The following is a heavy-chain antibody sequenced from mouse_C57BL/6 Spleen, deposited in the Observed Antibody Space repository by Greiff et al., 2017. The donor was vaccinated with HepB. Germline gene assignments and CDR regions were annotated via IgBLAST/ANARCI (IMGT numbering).Heavy chain of an antibody. J-gene: IGHJ1*03. D-gene: IGHD1-1*01. CDR2: INPGSGGT. V-gene: IGHV1-54*01. CDR3: AREVYYYGSSHEGYFDV. CDR1: GYAFTNYL. Sequence: QVQLQQSGAELVRPGTSVKVSWKASGYAFTNYLIEWVKQRPGQGLEWIGVINPGSGGTNYNEKFKGKATLTADKSSSTAYMQLSSLTSEDSAVYFCAREVYYYGSSHEGYFDVWGTGTTVTVSS.